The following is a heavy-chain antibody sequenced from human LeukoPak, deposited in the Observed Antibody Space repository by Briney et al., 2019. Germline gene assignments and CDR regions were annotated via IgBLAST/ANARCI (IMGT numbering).Heavy chain of an antibody. J-gene: IGHJ3*02. CDR2: IKQDGSEK. Sequence: GGSLRLSCVASGFTFSNAWMSWVRQAPGKGLEWVANIKQDGSEKYYVDSVKGRFTISRDNAKNSLYLQMNSLRAEDTAVYYCARDDTHYGSSGSFYDAFDIWGQGTMVTVSS. V-gene: IGHV3-7*01. D-gene: IGHD3-22*01. CDR3: ARDDTHYGSSGSFYDAFDI. CDR1: GFTFSNAW.